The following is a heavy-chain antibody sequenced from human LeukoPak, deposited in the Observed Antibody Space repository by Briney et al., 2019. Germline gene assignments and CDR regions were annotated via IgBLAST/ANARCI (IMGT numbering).Heavy chain of an antibody. CDR2: IYTSGST. D-gene: IGHD3-10*01. V-gene: IGHV4-4*07. J-gene: IGHJ5*02. CDR1: GGSISSYY. Sequence: SETLSLTCTVSGGSISSYYWSWIRQPAGKGLEWIGRIYTSGSTNYNPSLKSRVTMSVDTSKNQFSLKLSSVTAADTAVYYCARAGGYYGSGSYQHTFDPWGQGTLVTDSS. CDR3: ARAGGYYGSGSYQHTFDP.